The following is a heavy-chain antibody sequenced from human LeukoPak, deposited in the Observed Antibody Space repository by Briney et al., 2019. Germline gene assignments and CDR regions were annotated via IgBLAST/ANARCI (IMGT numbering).Heavy chain of an antibody. V-gene: IGHV3-9*01. CDR1: GFTFDDYA. D-gene: IGHD5-18*01. CDR3: ARAQRNTAMDY. CDR2: ISWNSGSI. J-gene: IGHJ4*02. Sequence: PGGSLRLSCAASGFTFDDYAMHWVRQAPGKGLEWVSGISWNSGSIGYADSVKGRFTISRDNAKNSLYLQMNSLRAEDTAVYYCARAQRNTAMDYWGQGTLVTVSS.